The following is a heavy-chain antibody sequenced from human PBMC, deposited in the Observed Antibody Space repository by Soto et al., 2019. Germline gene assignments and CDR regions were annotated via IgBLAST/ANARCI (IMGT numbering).Heavy chain of an antibody. CDR1: GFSLTTSGQC. D-gene: IGHD6-13*01. J-gene: IGHJ4*02. Sequence: SGPTLVNPTQTLTLTCSFSGFSLTTSGQCVTRKRQPPGKAMEWLARIEWEDDKYYSTSLKTRLTISKDNSKNQVVLTMTNMDPADTSTYYCARTPYSTSWYYFDFWGQGILVTVSS. V-gene: IGHV2-70*11. CDR2: IEWEDDK. CDR3: ARTPYSTSWYYFDF.